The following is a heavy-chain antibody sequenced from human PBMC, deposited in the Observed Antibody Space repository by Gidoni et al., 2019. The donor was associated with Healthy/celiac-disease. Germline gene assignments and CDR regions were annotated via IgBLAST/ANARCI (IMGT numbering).Heavy chain of an antibody. CDR1: VYTFTSYG. CDR2: ISAYNGNT. J-gene: IGHJ3*02. CDR3: ARKSALVPARDAFDI. Sequence: QVQLVQSGADVTKPGASVQVSCKASVYTFTSYGISWVRQAPGQGLEWMGWISAYNGNTNYAQKVQGRVTMTTDTSTSTAYMELRSLRSDDTAVYYCARKSALVPARDAFDIWGQGTMVTVSS. V-gene: IGHV1-18*04. D-gene: IGHD2-2*01.